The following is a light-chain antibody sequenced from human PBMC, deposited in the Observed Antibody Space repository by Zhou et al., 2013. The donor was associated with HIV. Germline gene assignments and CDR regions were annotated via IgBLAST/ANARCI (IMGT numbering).Light chain of an antibody. CDR1: QSLLHSNGYNY. V-gene: IGKV2-28*01. J-gene: IGKJ2*01. Sequence: IVMTQSPLSLPVTPGEPASISCRSSQSLLHSNGYNYLDWYLQKPGQSPQLLIYLGSNRASGVPDRFSGSGSGTDFTLKISRVEAEDVGVYYCMQATQFPYTFGQGTKLEIK. CDR2: LGS. CDR3: MQATQFPYT.